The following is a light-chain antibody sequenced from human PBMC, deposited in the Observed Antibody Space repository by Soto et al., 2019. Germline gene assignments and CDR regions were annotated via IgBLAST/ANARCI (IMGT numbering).Light chain of an antibody. J-gene: IGKJ5*01. Sequence: DIQMTQSPSYVSASVGDRVTITCRASQDISSWLAWYQHKPGKAPKLLIYAASNLQGGVPSRFSGSGSGTDFTLTISSLQPEDFATYYCHQANTFPSTFGQGTRLDIK. CDR3: HQANTFPST. V-gene: IGKV1D-12*01. CDR1: QDISSW. CDR2: AAS.